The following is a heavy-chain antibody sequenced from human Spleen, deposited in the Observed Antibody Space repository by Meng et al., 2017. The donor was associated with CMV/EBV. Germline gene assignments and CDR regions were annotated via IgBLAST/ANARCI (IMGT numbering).Heavy chain of an antibody. V-gene: IGHV3-49*04. CDR2: IRSKAYGGTT. CDR1: GFTFGDHA. CDR3: TRGRSSTNCYDY. Sequence: GESLKISCTASGFTFGDHAISWVRQAPGRGLEWVSFIRSKAYGGTTEYAASVKGRFTISRDDSKPIAYLQMTSLKTEDTAMYYCTRGRSSTNCYDYWGQGTLVTVS. J-gene: IGHJ4*02. D-gene: IGHD2-2*01.